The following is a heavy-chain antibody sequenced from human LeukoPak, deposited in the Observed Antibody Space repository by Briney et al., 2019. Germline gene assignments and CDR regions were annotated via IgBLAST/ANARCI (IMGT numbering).Heavy chain of an antibody. CDR1: GFTFSSYA. CDR2: ISGSGGST. Sequence: GGSLRLSCAASGFTFSSYAMSWVRQAPGKGLEWVSAISGSGGSTYYADSVKGRFTISRDNSKNTLYLQMNSLKTEDTAVYYCTTTYYYDSSPGSFDYWGQGTLVTVSS. J-gene: IGHJ4*02. CDR3: TTTYYYDSSPGSFDY. D-gene: IGHD3-22*01. V-gene: IGHV3-23*01.